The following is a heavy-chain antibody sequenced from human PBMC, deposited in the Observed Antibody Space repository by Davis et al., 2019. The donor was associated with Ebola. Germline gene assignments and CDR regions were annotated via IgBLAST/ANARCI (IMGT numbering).Heavy chain of an antibody. D-gene: IGHD4/OR15-4a*01. V-gene: IGHV4-34*01. CDR3: ATDYLKY. CDR2: INHSGNT. CDR1: GESFSGYF. J-gene: IGHJ4*02. Sequence: SETLSLTCAVYGESFSGYFWSWIRQPPGKGLEWIGEINHSGNTNYNPSLKSRVTISVDTSKNQFSLKVNSVTAADTAVYYCATDYLKYWGQGTLVTVSS.